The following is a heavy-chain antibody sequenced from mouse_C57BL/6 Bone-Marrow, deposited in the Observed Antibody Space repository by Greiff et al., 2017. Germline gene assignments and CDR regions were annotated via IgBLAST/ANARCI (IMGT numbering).Heavy chain of an antibody. CDR3: ARLNYYGSSYWFAY. Sequence: EVQVVESGGGLVQPGGSLSLSCAASGFTFTDYYMSWVRQPPGKALEWLGFIRNKANGYTTEYSASVKGRFTISRDNSQSILYLQMNALRAEDSATYYCARLNYYGSSYWFAYWGQGTLVTVSA. J-gene: IGHJ3*01. D-gene: IGHD1-1*01. CDR2: IRNKANGYTT. CDR1: GFTFTDYY. V-gene: IGHV7-3*01.